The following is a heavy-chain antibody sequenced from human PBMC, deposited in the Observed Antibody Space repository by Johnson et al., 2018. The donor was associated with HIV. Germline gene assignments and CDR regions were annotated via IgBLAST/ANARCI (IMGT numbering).Heavy chain of an antibody. CDR1: GFTLSHYG. D-gene: IGHD3-9*01. V-gene: IGHV3-30*03. J-gene: IGHJ3*02. CDR2: ISNDGSQR. Sequence: QVQLMESGGGVVQPGRSLRLSCAASGFTLSHYGMDWVRQAPGKGLEWVAVISNDGSQRYYADSVTGRFTISRDNSKNTLYLQMNSLRAEDTAVYYCARGGPYYYDILTGYYRDDAFDIWGQGTMVTVSS. CDR3: ARGGPYYYDILTGYYRDDAFDI.